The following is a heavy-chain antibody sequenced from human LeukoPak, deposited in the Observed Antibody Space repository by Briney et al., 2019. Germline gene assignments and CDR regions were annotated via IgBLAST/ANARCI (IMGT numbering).Heavy chain of an antibody. J-gene: IGHJ5*02. V-gene: IGHV4-39*01. Sequence: NPSETLSLTCTVSGGSISSSDYYWGWIRQPPGKGLEWIASIYYSGTTHYNPSHQSRVTMSVDTSKNQFSLKLSSVTAADTAVYYCARAHSSGWSIKYNWFDPWGQGTLVTVSS. D-gene: IGHD6-19*01. CDR1: GGSISSSDYY. CDR2: IYYSGTT. CDR3: ARAHSSGWSIKYNWFDP.